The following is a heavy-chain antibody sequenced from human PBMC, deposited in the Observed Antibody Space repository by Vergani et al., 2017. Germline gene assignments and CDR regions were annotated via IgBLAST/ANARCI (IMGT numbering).Heavy chain of an antibody. Sequence: QVQLQQWGAGLLTPSETLSLTCAVYGGSFTGYYWTWIRQPPEKGLEWIGEINHSGSTNYNPSLKSRVTISVDTSKNQFSLKLSSLTAADTAVYYCARGPGDSSGYYYPALFYWGQGTLVTVSS. CDR2: INHSGST. V-gene: IGHV4-34*01. CDR3: ARGPGDSSGYYYPALFY. CDR1: GGSFTGYY. J-gene: IGHJ4*02. D-gene: IGHD3-22*01.